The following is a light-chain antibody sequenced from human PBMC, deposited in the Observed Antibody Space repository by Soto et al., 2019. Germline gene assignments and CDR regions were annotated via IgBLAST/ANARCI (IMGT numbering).Light chain of an antibody. V-gene: IGKV3-15*01. CDR1: QSVSSK. CDR3: QQYYTYWHM. CDR2: GAS. J-gene: IGKJ1*01. Sequence: EIVMTQSPATLSVSPGEGATLSCRASQSVSSKLAWYQQKPGQAPRLLIYGASTRATGIPARFSGSGSGTEFTLTISSLQPDDFATYYCQQYYTYWHMFGQGTKVDIK.